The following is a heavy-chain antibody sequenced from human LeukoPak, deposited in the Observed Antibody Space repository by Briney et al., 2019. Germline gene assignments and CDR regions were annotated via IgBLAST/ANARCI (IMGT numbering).Heavy chain of an antibody. D-gene: IGHD4-23*01. Sequence: GGSLRLSCAASGFTFSSYSMNWVRQAPGKGLEWVSSISSSSSYLYYADSVKGRFTISRDNAKHSLYLQMNSLRAEDTDVYYCARDGPGYDYGGDRLHSAFDIWGQGTMVTVSS. CDR2: ISSSSSYL. V-gene: IGHV3-21*01. CDR1: GFTFSSYS. CDR3: ARDGPGYDYGGDRLHSAFDI. J-gene: IGHJ3*02.